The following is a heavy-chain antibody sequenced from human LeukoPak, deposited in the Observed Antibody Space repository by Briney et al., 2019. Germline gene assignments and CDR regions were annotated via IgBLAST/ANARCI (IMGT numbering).Heavy chain of an antibody. CDR1: GGTFSSYA. CDR2: ISAYNGNT. CDR3: ARDVQFYANYYYVIGFDV. J-gene: IGHJ3*01. V-gene: IGHV1-18*01. Sequence: GASVKVSCKASGGTFSSYAISWVRQAPGQGLEWMGWISAYNGNTNYAQKLQGRVTLTTDTSTNTAYMELRNLMSDDTAVYYCARDVQFYANYYYVIGFDVWGQGTLVTVSP. D-gene: IGHD3-10*02.